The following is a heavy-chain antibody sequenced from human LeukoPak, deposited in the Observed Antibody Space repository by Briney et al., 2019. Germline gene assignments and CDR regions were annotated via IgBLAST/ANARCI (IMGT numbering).Heavy chain of an antibody. J-gene: IGHJ2*01. CDR1: GGTFSSYA. CDR3: ASTTMTVFAGATSSGYFDL. V-gene: IGHV1-69*04. CDR2: IIPILGIA. D-gene: IGHD3-22*01. Sequence: SVKVSCKASGGTFSSYAISWVRQAPGQGLEWMGRIIPILGIANYAQKFQGRVTITADKSTSTAYMELSSLRSEDTAVYYCASTTMTVFAGATSSGYFDLWGRGTLVTVSS.